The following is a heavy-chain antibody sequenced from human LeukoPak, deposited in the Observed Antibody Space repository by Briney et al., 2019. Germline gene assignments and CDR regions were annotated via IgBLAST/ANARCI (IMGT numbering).Heavy chain of an antibody. J-gene: IGHJ4*02. CDR1: GFTFSSYS. D-gene: IGHD3-3*01. Sequence: GESLRLSCAASGFTFSSYSMNWVRQAPGKGLEWVSSISSSSSYIYYADSVKGRFTISRDNAKNSLYLQMNSLRAEDTAVYYCASGRRKYYDFWSGYYGFDYWGQGTLVTVSS. CDR3: ASGRRKYYDFWSGYYGFDY. V-gene: IGHV3-21*01. CDR2: ISSSSSYI.